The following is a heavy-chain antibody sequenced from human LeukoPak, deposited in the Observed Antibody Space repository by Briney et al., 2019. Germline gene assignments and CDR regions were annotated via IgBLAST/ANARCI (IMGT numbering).Heavy chain of an antibody. CDR1: GYSFTSYW. V-gene: IGHV5-51*01. J-gene: IGHJ4*02. D-gene: IGHD2-2*02. CDR3: ARQRGYCSSTSCYTDY. Sequence: GGSLKISCKCSGYSFTSYWIGWVRQMPGKGLEWMGIIYPGDSDTRYSPSFQGQVTISADKSISTAYLQWSSLKASDTAMYYCARQRGYCSSTSCYTDYWGQGTLVTVSS. CDR2: IYPGDSDT.